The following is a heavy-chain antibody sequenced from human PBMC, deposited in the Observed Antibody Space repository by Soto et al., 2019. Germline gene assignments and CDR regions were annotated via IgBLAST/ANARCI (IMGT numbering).Heavy chain of an antibody. J-gene: IGHJ4*02. V-gene: IGHV1-3*01. D-gene: IGHD4-17*01. CDR3: ARGLGTTDVDY. CDR2: INAGNGNT. Sequence: GASVKVSCKASGYTFTSYAMHLVRQAPGQRLEWMGWINAGNGNTKYSQKFQGRVTITRDTSASTAYMELSSLRSEDTAVYYCARGLGTTDVDYWGQGTLVTVSS. CDR1: GYTFTSYA.